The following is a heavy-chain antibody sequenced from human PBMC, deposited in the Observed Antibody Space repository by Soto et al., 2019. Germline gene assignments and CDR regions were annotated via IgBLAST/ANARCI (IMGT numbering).Heavy chain of an antibody. CDR3: AAVDTAMAAYYYYGMDV. D-gene: IGHD5-18*01. J-gene: IGHJ6*02. Sequence: GGSLRLSCAASGFTFSSYAMSWVRQAPGKGLEWVSIISGSGDSTYYADSVKGRFTISRDNTKNTLYLQMNSLRAEDTAVYYCAAVDTAMAAYYYYGMDVWGQGTTVTVSS. V-gene: IGHV3-23*01. CDR2: ISGSGDST. CDR1: GFTFSSYA.